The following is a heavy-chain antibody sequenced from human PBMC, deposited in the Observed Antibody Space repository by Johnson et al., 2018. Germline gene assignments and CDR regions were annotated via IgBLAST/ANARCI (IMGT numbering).Heavy chain of an antibody. CDR1: GLTFSSYA. D-gene: IGHD1-14*01. J-gene: IGHJ1*01. Sequence: VQLVESGGGLVQPGGSLRLSCAASGLTFSSYAMSWVRQAPGKGLEWVATISGGGGRTYHADSVKGRFTISRDNSKNTLYLQMVSLRAEDTAIYYCAQDQHTTWVAYFQHWGQGTLVTVSS. V-gene: IGHV3-23*04. CDR2: ISGGGGRT. CDR3: AQDQHTTWVAYFQH.